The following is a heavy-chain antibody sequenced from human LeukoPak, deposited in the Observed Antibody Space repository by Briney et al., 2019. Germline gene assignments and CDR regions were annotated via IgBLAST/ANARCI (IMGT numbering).Heavy chain of an antibody. J-gene: IGHJ5*02. D-gene: IGHD2-15*01. V-gene: IGHV4-38-2*01. CDR1: GYSISSDYY. CDR3: ARKYCSGGSCSGLYNWFDP. CDR2: IYHSGST. Sequence: SETLSLTCAVSGYSISSDYYWGWIRQPPGKGLEWIGSIYHSGSTYYNPSLKSRVIISVDTSKNQFSLKLSSVTAADTAVYYCARKYCSGGSCSGLYNWFDPWGQGTLVTVSS.